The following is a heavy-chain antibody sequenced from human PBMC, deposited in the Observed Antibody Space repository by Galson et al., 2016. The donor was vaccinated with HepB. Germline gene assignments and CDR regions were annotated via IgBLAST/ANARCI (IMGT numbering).Heavy chain of an antibody. CDR3: ARDEWDFAVIGEPYGMDF. CDR2: ISSSSDTI. Sequence: SLRLSCATSGFTFKSYSMNWVRQAPGKGLEWVSYISSSSDTIYYADSVKGRFTISGNNVNNLLYLQMNSLRDADTAVYYCARDEWDFAVIGEPYGMDFWGQGTTVTVSS. V-gene: IGHV3-48*02. D-gene: IGHD1-26*01. J-gene: IGHJ6*02. CDR1: GFTFKSYS.